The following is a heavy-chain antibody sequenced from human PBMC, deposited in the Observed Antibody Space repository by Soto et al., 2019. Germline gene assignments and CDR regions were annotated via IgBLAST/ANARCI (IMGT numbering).Heavy chain of an antibody. D-gene: IGHD3-10*01. V-gene: IGHV3-21*01. CDR2: ISSSSYYI. CDR1: GFPFRISS. J-gene: IGHJ4*02. Sequence: PGGSLILSCSASGFPFRISSMNWVRQAPGKGLEWLSSISSSSYYIFYADSVQGRFTISRDNAKNSLYLQMNSLRAEDTAVYYCARDLGEVSAFWGQGNPVTVSS. CDR3: ARDLGEVSAF.